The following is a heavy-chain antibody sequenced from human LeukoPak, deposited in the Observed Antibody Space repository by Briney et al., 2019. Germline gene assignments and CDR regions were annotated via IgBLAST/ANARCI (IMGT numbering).Heavy chain of an antibody. CDR3: ARDRDSSWYFSRLDY. J-gene: IGHJ4*02. CDR1: GYTFTSYY. V-gene: IGHV1-46*01. D-gene: IGHD6-13*01. CDR2: INPSGGST. Sequence: ASVKVSCKASGYTFTSYYMHWVRQAPGQGLEWMGIINPSGGSTSYAQKFQGRVTITRDTSTSTVYMELSSLRSEDTAVYYCARDRDSSWYFSRLDYWGQGTLVTISS.